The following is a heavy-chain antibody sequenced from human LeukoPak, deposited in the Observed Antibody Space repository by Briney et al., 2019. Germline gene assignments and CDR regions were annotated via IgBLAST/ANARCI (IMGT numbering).Heavy chain of an antibody. CDR3: ARMGCSGGSCYSRRYYYMDV. CDR1: GGSFSGYY. D-gene: IGHD2-15*01. J-gene: IGHJ6*03. Sequence: SETLSLTCAVYGGSFSGYYWSWIRQPPGKGLEWIGNIYHSGSTYYNPSLKSRVTISVDTSKNQFSLKLSSVTAADTAVYYCARMGCSGGSCYSRRYYYMDVWGKGTTVTVSS. V-gene: IGHV4-34*01. CDR2: IYHSGST.